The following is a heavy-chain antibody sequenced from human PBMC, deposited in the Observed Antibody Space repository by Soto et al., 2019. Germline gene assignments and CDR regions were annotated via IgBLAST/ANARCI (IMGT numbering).Heavy chain of an antibody. V-gene: IGHV3-48*02. CDR3: ARAKYVGAYSPFDY. J-gene: IGHJ4*02. D-gene: IGHD3-10*02. CDR2: ISTRSNSI. CDR1: GFTFSSYS. Sequence: EVQLVESGGGLVQPGGSLRLSCAASGFTFSSYSMNWVRQAPGKGLEWISYISTRSNSIYYADSVKGRFTVSRDNAKNSLFLQMNGLSDEDTAVYFCARAKYVGAYSPFDYWGPGTLVTVSS.